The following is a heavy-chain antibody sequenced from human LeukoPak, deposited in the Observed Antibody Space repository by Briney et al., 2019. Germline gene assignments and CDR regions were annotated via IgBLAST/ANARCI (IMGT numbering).Heavy chain of an antibody. D-gene: IGHD3-3*01. CDR2: IYYSGST. V-gene: IGHV4-59*12. J-gene: IGHJ3*01. Sequence: SETLSLTCTVSGGSISSYYWSWIRQPPGKGLEWIGYIYYSGSTNYNPSLKSRVTISVDTSKNQFSLKLSSVTAADTAVYYCARDMNYDLWSGRRGRVTKKDAFDLWGQGTMVTIS. CDR3: ARDMNYDLWSGRRGRVTKKDAFDL. CDR1: GGSISSYY.